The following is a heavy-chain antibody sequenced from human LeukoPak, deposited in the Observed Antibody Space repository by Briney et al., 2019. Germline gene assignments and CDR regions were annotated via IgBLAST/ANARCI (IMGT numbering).Heavy chain of an antibody. CDR3: ARDSSMLRGPLVIYYFDF. V-gene: IGHV3-23*01. CDR2: ISGSGGGDAT. J-gene: IGHJ4*02. D-gene: IGHD3-10*01. CDR1: GFTFSSYA. Sequence: GGSLRLSCAASGFTFSSYAMSWVRQAPGKGLEWVSSISGSGGGDATYYADSVKGRFTISRDNSKNTLYLQMNSLRVKDTAVYYCARDSSMLRGPLVIYYFDFWGQGTLVTVSS.